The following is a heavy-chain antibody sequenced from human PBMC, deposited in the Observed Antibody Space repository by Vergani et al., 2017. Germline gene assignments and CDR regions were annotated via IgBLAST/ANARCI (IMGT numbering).Heavy chain of an antibody. V-gene: IGHV1-46*01. D-gene: IGHD3-3*01. Sequence: QVQLVQSGAEVKKPGASVKVSCKASGYTFTSYSMPWVRQAPGQGLEWMGIINPSGGSTSYAQTFQGRVTMTRDTSTSTVYMERSSLRSEDTAVYYCARGALYYDFWSGYVFGHWGQGTLVTVSS. J-gene: IGHJ4*02. CDR2: INPSGGST. CDR3: ARGALYYDFWSGYVFGH. CDR1: GYTFTSYS.